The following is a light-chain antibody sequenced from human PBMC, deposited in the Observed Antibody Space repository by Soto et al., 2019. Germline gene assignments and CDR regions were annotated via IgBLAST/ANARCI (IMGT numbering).Light chain of an antibody. CDR2: EVT. V-gene: IGLV2-8*01. J-gene: IGLJ2*01. CDR3: ASYAGDSVV. Sequence: QSALTQPPSASGSPGQSVAISCTGTSSDVGGYNDVSWYQQHSGKAPKLIIYEVTRRPSGVPDRFSGSKSGSTASLSVSGLQAEDEADYYCASYAGDSVVFGGGTQLTVL. CDR1: SSDVGGYND.